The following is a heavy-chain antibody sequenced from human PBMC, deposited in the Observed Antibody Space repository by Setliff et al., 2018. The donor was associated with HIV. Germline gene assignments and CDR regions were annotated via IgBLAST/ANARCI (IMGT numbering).Heavy chain of an antibody. D-gene: IGHD6-6*01. CDR2: ISAYNDNT. CDR3: ARDSRSSIAPYNFDY. CDR1: GYTFTSYG. J-gene: IGHJ4*02. V-gene: IGHV1-18*01. Sequence: ASVKVSCKASGYTFTSYGISWVRQAPGQGLEWMGWISAYNDNTNYAQKLQGRVTMTTDTSTSTAYMELRSLRSDDTAVYYCARDSRSSIAPYNFDYWGQGTVVTVSS.